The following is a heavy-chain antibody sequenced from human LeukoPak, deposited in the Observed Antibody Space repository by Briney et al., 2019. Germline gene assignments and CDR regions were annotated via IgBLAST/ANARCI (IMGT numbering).Heavy chain of an antibody. Sequence: PSETLSLTCTVSGGSISSYYWSWIRQPPGKGLEWIGYIYTSGSTNYNPSLKSRVTISVDTSKNQFSLKLSSVTAADTAVYYCARHGGYYYDSSGYFEYWGQGTLVTASS. CDR3: ARHGGYYYDSSGYFEY. D-gene: IGHD3-22*01. CDR1: GGSISSYY. CDR2: IYTSGST. V-gene: IGHV4-4*09. J-gene: IGHJ4*02.